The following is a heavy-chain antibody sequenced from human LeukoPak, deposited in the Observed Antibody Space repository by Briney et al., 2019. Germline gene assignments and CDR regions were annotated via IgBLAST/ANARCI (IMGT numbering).Heavy chain of an antibody. Sequence: PGGSLRLSCAASGFTFSDYYMSWIRQAPGGGLEWGSYISSSGNTISYADSVKGGFTISRDNAKNSLYLQMNSLRAEDTAVYHCARSTRRDSEIALAEYFQHWGQGTLVTVSS. D-gene: IGHD1-26*01. J-gene: IGHJ1*01. CDR1: GFTFSDYY. CDR3: ARSTRRDSEIALAEYFQH. V-gene: IGHV3-11*01. CDR2: ISSSGNTI.